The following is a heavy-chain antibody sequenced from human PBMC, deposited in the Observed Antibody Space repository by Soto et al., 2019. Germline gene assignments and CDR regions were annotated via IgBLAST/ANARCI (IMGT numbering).Heavy chain of an antibody. J-gene: IGHJ5*02. Sequence: QVHLQESGPGLVKPSETLSLTCSVSGGSISRGYWTWIRQPPGKGLEWIGYIYYSGSINYNPSLEXXVXXSVDTSKNQFSLRLSSVTAADTAVYYCARAYYDTAGYGLDPWGQGALVTVSS. V-gene: IGHV4-59*01. CDR2: IYYSGSI. D-gene: IGHD3-22*01. CDR3: ARAYYDTAGYGLDP. CDR1: GGSISRGY.